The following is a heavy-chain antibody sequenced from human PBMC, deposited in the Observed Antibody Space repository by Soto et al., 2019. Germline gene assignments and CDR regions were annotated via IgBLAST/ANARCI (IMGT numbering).Heavy chain of an antibody. V-gene: IGHV4-39*01. CDR1: GGSIDGSAFY. J-gene: IGHJ4*02. Sequence: SETLSLSCSVPGGSIDGSAFYWGWIRQPAGKGLVWIGSIYYKGSAYYKPSLKSRVTISVDTSANQFSLRLTSVTAADTAVYFCASSSMARVPHFFDNWGQGTLVTVS. CDR3: ASSSMARVPHFFDN. CDR2: IYYKGSA. D-gene: IGHD3-10*01.